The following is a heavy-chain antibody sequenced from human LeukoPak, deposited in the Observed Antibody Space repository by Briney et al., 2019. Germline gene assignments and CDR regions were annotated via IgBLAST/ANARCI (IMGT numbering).Heavy chain of an antibody. J-gene: IGHJ4*02. CDR3: AGDLRHPVGGTSY. CDR1: GFTFSSYS. CDR2: ISPSSNYI. Sequence: PGGSLRLSCAGSGFTFSSYSMNWVRQAPGKGLEWVSSISPSSNYIYYADSVKGRFTISRDNAKTSLYLQMNSLRAEDTAVYYCAGDLRHPVGGTSYWGQGTLVTVSS. D-gene: IGHD4-23*01. V-gene: IGHV3-21*01.